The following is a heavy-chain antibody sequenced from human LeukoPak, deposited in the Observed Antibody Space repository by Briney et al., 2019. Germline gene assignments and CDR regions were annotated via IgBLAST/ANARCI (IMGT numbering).Heavy chain of an antibody. V-gene: IGHV4-59*11. CDR3: ARCHYYYYYYMDV. Sequence: SETLSLTCTVSGGSISSHYWSWNRQPPGKGLEWIGYIYYSGSNNYNASLKSRVTISVETSKNQFSLKLSSVTAADTAVYYCARCHYYYYYYMDVWGKGTTVTVSS. CDR1: GGSISSHY. J-gene: IGHJ6*03. CDR2: IYYSGSN.